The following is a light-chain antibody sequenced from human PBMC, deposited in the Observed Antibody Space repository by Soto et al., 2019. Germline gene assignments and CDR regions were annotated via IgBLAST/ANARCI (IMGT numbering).Light chain of an antibody. CDR1: QSFSSN. Sequence: EIVMTQSASTLSGSPGERVTLSWGASQSFSSNLAWYQHKHGQAPRLLIYGASTTATDVPPRFSGSGYGTEFNLTISNLQSEDFAVYYCQQYNDWPRTFGQGTRLEIK. J-gene: IGKJ5*01. CDR2: GAS. V-gene: IGKV3-15*01. CDR3: QQYNDWPRT.